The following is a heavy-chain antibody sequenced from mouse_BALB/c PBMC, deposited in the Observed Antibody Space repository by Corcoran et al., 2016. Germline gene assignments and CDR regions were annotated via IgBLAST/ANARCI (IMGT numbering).Heavy chain of an antibody. CDR3: ARSDAGTGFDY. D-gene: IGHD4-1*01. J-gene: IGHJ2*01. V-gene: IGHV1S45*01. CDR1: GYTFPSYV. Sequence: EVQLQQYGPELEKPGASVKMSCKASGYTFPSYVMHWVQQKPGQGLEWIGYINPYNGATSYNQNFKDKASLTVDKSSSTAYMELHSLTSEDSAVYYCARSDAGTGFDYWGQGTTLTVSS. CDR2: INPYNGAT.